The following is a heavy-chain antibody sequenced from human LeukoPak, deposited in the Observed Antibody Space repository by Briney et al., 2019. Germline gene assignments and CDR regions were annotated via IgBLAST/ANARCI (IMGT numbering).Heavy chain of an antibody. Sequence: TSETLSLTCTVSGGSISSSSYYWGWIRQPPGKGLEWIGSIYYSGSTYYNPSLKSRVTISVDTSKNQFSLKLSSVTAAVTAVYYCASQIRITMVRGVISPIDYWGQGTLVTVSS. D-gene: IGHD3-10*01. CDR1: GGSISSSSYY. J-gene: IGHJ4*02. CDR3: ASQIRITMVRGVISPIDY. V-gene: IGHV4-39*01. CDR2: IYYSGST.